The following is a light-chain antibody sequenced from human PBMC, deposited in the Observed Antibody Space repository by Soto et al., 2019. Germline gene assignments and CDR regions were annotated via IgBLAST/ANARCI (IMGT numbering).Light chain of an antibody. CDR2: AAS. V-gene: IGKV1-39*01. J-gene: IGKJ4*01. CDR3: QQSYSTLT. Sequence: DLQMTQSPSSLSASVGDRVTITCRASQSISSYLNWYQQKPGKAPKLLIYAASSLQSGVPSRFSGSGSGTDFTLTISSLQPEDFATYYCQQSYSTLTVGGGTKVEIK. CDR1: QSISSY.